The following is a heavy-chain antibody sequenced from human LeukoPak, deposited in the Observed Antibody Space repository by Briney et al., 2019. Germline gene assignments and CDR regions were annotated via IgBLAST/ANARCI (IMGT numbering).Heavy chain of an antibody. J-gene: IGHJ6*03. Sequence: GASVKVSCKASGGTFSSYAISWVRQAPGQGLEWMGGIIPIFGTANYAQKVQGRVTMTTDTSTSTAYMELRSLRFDDTAVYYCARGDRTSWKYYYYMDVWGKGTTVTVSS. V-gene: IGHV1-69*05. CDR2: IIPIFGTA. CDR1: GGTFSSYA. D-gene: IGHD1-1*01. CDR3: ARGDRTSWKYYYYMDV.